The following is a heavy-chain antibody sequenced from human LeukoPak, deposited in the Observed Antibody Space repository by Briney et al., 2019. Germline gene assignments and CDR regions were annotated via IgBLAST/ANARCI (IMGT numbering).Heavy chain of an antibody. Sequence: GGSLRLSCAASGFTVSSNYMSWVRQAPGKGLEWVSVIYSGGSTYYADSAKGRFTISRDNSKNTLYLQMNSLRAEDTAVYYCARDSLAGYYDSSGLYYFDYWGQGTLVTVSS. J-gene: IGHJ4*02. CDR3: ARDSLAGYYDSSGLYYFDY. CDR2: IYSGGST. D-gene: IGHD3-22*01. V-gene: IGHV3-66*01. CDR1: GFTVSSNY.